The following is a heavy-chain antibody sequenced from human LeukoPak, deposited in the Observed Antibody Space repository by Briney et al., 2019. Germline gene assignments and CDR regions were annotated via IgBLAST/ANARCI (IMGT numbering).Heavy chain of an antibody. D-gene: IGHD6-13*01. CDR3: VYSSSWYTGFDY. Sequence: GGSLRLSCAASGFTVSSNYMSWVRQAPGKGLEWVSVIYTGGSIYYAESVKGRFTISRDKSKNTLYLQTNSLRAEDTAVYYCVYSSSWYTGFDYWGQGTLVTVSS. CDR1: GFTVSSNY. J-gene: IGHJ4*02. CDR2: IYTGGSI. V-gene: IGHV3-53*01.